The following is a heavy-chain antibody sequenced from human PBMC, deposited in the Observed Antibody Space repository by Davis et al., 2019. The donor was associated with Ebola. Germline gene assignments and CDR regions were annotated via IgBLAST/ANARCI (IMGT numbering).Heavy chain of an antibody. CDR3: ASRDYYDSSGFP. CDR2: INHSGST. V-gene: IGHV4-39*07. J-gene: IGHJ5*02. D-gene: IGHD3-22*01. Sequence: SETLSLTCTVSGGSISSSSYYWGWIRQPPGKGLEWIGEINHSGSTNYNPSLKSRVTISVDKSKNQFSLKLSSVTAADTAVYYCASRDYYDSSGFPWGQGTLVTVSS. CDR1: GGSISSSSYY.